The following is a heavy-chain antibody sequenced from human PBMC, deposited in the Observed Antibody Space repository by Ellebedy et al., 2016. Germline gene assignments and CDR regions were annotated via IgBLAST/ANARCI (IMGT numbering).Heavy chain of an antibody. J-gene: IGHJ6*03. Sequence: ASVKVSCXASVGTFSSHAISWVRQAPGQGLEWMGWISAYNGNTNYAQKLQGRVTMTTDTSTSTAYMELRSLRSDDTAVYYCARETAAAGIDYYYYMDVWGKGTTVTVSS. V-gene: IGHV1-18*01. CDR2: ISAYNGNT. CDR3: ARETAAAGIDYYYYMDV. D-gene: IGHD6-13*01. CDR1: VGTFSSHA.